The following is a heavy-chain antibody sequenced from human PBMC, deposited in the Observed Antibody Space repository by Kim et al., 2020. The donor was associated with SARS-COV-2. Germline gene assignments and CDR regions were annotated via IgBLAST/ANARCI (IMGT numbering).Heavy chain of an antibody. CDR1: GFTVSSVY. CDR2: FSTGGNT. CDR3: ARGRGPAAHSGGYYFYM. D-gene: IGHD3-3*01. V-gene: IGHV3-66*01. J-gene: IGHJ6*03. Sequence: GGSLRLSCAASGFTVSSVYMNWVRQAPGKGLEWVSLFSTGGNTYYADSVKGRFTISSDSSNNTAYLQMNSLSAEDSAVYYCARGRGPAAHSGGYYFYM.